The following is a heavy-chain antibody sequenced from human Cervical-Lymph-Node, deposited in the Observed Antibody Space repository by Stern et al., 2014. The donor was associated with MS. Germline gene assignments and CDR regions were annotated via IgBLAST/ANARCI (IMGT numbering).Heavy chain of an antibody. V-gene: IGHV7-4-1*02. Sequence: QLVQSGSELKKPGASVKVSCKASGYTFTSYAMNWVRQAPGQGLEWMGLINTNTGNPTYAQGFTGRLVFSLDTSVSTAYLQISSLKAEDTAVYYCARDGPRRGSSWYRGGFAYWGQGTLVTVSS. J-gene: IGHJ4*02. D-gene: IGHD6-13*01. CDR1: GYTFTSYA. CDR3: ARDGPRRGSSWYRGGFAY. CDR2: INTNTGNP.